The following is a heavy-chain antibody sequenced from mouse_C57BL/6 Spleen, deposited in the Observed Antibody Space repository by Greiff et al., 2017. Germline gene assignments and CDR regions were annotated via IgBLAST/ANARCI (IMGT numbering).Heavy chain of an antibody. V-gene: IGHV1-82*01. CDR2: IYPGDGDT. J-gene: IGHJ4*01. D-gene: IGHD1-1*01. CDR3: ARDYGRNYYAMDY. Sequence: VHLVESGPELVKPGASVKISCKASGYAFSSSWMNWVKQRAGKGLEWIGRIYPGDGDTNYNGKFKGKATLTADKSSSTAYMQLSSLTSEDSAVYFCARDYGRNYYAMDYWGQGTSVTVSS. CDR1: GYAFSSSW.